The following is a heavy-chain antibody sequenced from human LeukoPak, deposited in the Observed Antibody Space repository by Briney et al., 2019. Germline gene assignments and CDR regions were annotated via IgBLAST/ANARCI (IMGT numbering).Heavy chain of an antibody. D-gene: IGHD3-16*01. V-gene: IGHV3-43*02. CDR3: AKESGKFDH. CDR2: ISADGGST. CDR1: GLTFHDYA. Sequence: GGSLRLSCVASGLTFHDYAMHWVRQAPGKGLEWVSLISADGGSTFYADSVRGRFSISRDNSKNSLYLQMNSLRTEDTAMYYCAKESGKFDHWGQGTLVAVSS. J-gene: IGHJ4*02.